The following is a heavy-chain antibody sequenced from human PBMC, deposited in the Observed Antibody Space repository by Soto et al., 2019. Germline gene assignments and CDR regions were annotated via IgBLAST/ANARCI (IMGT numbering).Heavy chain of an antibody. J-gene: IGHJ3*01. Sequence: ESGGGLGPPGGSLRLSCAASGFTFDDYAMHWVRHAPGKGLEWVSGISWNSDNVGYGDSVKGRFTISRDNAKNSLYLQMNGLRAEDTAFYYCAKDTQSSNLNALDVWGQGTTVTVSS. D-gene: IGHD6-13*01. CDR3: AKDTQSSNLNALDV. CDR1: GFTFDDYA. CDR2: ISWNSDNV. V-gene: IGHV3-9*01.